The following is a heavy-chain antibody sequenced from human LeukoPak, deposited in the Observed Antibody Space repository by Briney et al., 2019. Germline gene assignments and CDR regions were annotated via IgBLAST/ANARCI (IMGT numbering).Heavy chain of an antibody. V-gene: IGHV3-23*01. CDR1: GFTFSSYA. J-gene: IGHJ6*02. CDR3: AKGTPGSGWYLWYYYYGMDV. Sequence: GGSLRLSCAASGFTFSSYAMSWVRQAPGKGLEWVSAISGNGGSTYYADSVKGRFTISRDNSKNTLYLQMNSLRAEDTAVYYCAKGTPGSGWYLWYYYYGMDVWGQGTTVTVSS. D-gene: IGHD6-19*01. CDR2: ISGNGGST.